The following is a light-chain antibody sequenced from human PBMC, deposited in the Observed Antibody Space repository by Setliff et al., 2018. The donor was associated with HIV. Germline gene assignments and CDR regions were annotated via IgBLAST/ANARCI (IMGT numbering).Light chain of an antibody. J-gene: IGLJ1*01. V-gene: IGLV2-14*01. CDR1: SSDVGGYDY. CDR2: EVG. Sequence: QSALTQPASVSGSPGQSITISCTGTSSDVGGYDYVSWYQQHPGKVPKLMLYEVGNRPSGASNRFSGSKSGNTASLTISGLQAEDEADYYCCSYTSSTTLGFGTGTKVTVL. CDR3: CSYTSSTTLG.